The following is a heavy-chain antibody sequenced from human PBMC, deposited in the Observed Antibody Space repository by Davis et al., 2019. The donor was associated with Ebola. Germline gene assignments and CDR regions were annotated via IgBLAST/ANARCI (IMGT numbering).Heavy chain of an antibody. D-gene: IGHD2-15*01. Sequence: GESLKISCAASGFTFSSHAMSWVRQAPGKGLEWVSAVSGSGGSTYYADSVKGRLTISRDNSKNTLYLQMNSLRAEDTAVYYCAKRLRYCSGGSCYSGSHYYYYYGMDVWGQGTTVTVSS. CDR2: VSGSGGST. CDR1: GFTFSSHA. V-gene: IGHV3-23*01. J-gene: IGHJ6*02. CDR3: AKRLRYCSGGSCYSGSHYYYYYGMDV.